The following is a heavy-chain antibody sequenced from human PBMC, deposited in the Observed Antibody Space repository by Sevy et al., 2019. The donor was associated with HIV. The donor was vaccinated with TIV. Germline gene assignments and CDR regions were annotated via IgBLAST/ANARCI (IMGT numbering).Heavy chain of an antibody. CDR3: ARDLDGSGRFDY. CDR2: IYYSGST. Sequence: SETLSLTCTVSGGSISSGGYYWSWIRQHPGKGLEWIGYIYYSGSTYYNPSLKSRVTISVDTSKNQFSLKLSSVTAADTAVYYCARDLDGSGRFDYWGQGTLVTVSS. J-gene: IGHJ4*02. V-gene: IGHV4-31*03. CDR1: GGSISSGGYY. D-gene: IGHD3-10*01.